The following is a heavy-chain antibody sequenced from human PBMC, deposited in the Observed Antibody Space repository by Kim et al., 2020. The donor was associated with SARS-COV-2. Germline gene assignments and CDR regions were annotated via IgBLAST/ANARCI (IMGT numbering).Heavy chain of an antibody. D-gene: IGHD3-10*01. CDR1: GYRFTSYW. CDR3: ARFPHGSWTFSAVRYYGMDV. J-gene: IGHJ6*02. V-gene: IGHV5-51*01. Sequence: GESLQISCKGSGYRFTSYWIGWVRQMPGKGLELIGIIYAGDSNIRYSPSFQGQVTISADKSISNAYLQWSSLEASDSAMYYCARFPHGSWTFSAVRYYGMDVSGQGTTVTVSS. CDR2: IYAGDSNI.